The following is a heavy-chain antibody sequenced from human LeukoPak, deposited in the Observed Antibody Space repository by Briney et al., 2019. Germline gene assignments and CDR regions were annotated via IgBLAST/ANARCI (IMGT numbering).Heavy chain of an antibody. V-gene: IGHV3-74*01. CDR2: INPSGGGR. D-gene: IGHD3-3*01. CDR1: GFTFSSSW. J-gene: IGHJ6*03. Sequence: GGSLRLSCAASGFTFSSSWMHWVRQAPGKGLLWVSRINPSGGGRSYADSVKGRFTISRDNAKNSLYLQMNSLRAEDTAVYYCARAPGGCDFWSGYYPSYYYYYMDVWGKGTTVTVSS. CDR3: ARAPGGCDFWSGYYPSYYYYYMDV.